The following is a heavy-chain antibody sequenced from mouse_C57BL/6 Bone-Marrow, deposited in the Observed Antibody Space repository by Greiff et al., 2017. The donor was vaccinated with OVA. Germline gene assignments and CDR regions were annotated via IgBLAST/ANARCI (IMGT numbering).Heavy chain of an antibody. CDR2: IHPNSGST. CDR1: GYTFTSYW. J-gene: IGHJ1*03. V-gene: IGHV1-64*01. Sequence: QVQLQQPGAELVKPGASVKLSCKTSGYTFTSYWMHWVKQRPGQGLEWIGMIHPNSGSTKYNEKFKSKATLTVDKSSSTAYMQLSSLTSEDSAVYYCARGGFYYSNYVGWYCDVWGTGTTVTVSS. CDR3: ARGGFYYSNYVGWYCDV. D-gene: IGHD2-5*01.